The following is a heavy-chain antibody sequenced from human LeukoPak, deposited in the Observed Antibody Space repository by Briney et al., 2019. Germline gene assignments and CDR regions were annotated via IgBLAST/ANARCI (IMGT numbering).Heavy chain of an antibody. D-gene: IGHD6-6*01. J-gene: IGHJ4*02. Sequence: SETLSLTCTVSGGSISSVTYYWSWIRQHPGKGLEWIGYIYYGGSPDYNPSLKSRVTISVDTSKNQFSLKLSSVTAADTAVYYCARADRTLVSYWGQGTLVTVSS. CDR3: ARADRTLVSY. CDR2: IYYGGSP. CDR1: GGSISSVTYY. V-gene: IGHV4-31*03.